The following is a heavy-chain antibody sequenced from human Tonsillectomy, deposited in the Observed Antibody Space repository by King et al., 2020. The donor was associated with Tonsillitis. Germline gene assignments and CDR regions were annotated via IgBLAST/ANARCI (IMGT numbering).Heavy chain of an antibody. V-gene: IGHV3-23*04. CDR1: GFTFSSYA. D-gene: IGHD5-24*01. CDR3: AKEKIVHGYNYVRYFDC. Sequence: VQLVESGGGLVQPGGSLRLSCAASGFTFSSYAMTWVRQAPGKGLEWVSSISGSGNSTYYAGSVKGRFTIPRDKAKNTLYLQMNSLRAEDTAVYYCAKEKIVHGYNYVRYFDCWGQGALVTVSS. CDR2: ISGSGNST. J-gene: IGHJ4*02.